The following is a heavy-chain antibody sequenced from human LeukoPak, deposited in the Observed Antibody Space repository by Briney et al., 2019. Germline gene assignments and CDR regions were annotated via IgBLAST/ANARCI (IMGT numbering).Heavy chain of an antibody. D-gene: IGHD6-19*01. Sequence: ASVKVSCKASGGTFSSYAISWVRQAPGQGLEWMGWINPNSGGTNYAQKFQGRVTMTRDTSISTAYMELSRLRSDDTAVYYCARLAAVASDYWGQGTLVTVSS. V-gene: IGHV1-2*02. CDR3: ARLAAVASDY. CDR1: GGTFSSYA. CDR2: INPNSGGT. J-gene: IGHJ4*02.